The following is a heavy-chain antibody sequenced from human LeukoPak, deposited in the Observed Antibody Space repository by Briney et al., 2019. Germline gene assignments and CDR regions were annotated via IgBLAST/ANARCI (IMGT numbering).Heavy chain of an antibody. J-gene: IGHJ4*02. CDR2: ISDSGKST. Sequence: GGSLRLSCAASGFTFTTYAMRWVRQAPGKGLEWVSGISDSGKSTYYADSVKGRFTISRDNSKNTLYMQISSLRVEDTAVYYCAALESSDWYFDYWGQGTLVTVSS. CDR1: GFTFTTYA. D-gene: IGHD6-19*01. CDR3: AALESSDWYFDY. V-gene: IGHV3-23*01.